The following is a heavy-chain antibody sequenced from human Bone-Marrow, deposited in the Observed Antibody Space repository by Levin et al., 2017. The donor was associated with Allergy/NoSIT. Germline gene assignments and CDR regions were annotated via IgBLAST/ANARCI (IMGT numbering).Heavy chain of an antibody. CDR3: ARDRTYGILRNYGMDV. V-gene: IGHV3-21*01. D-gene: IGHD3-9*01. J-gene: IGHJ6*02. CDR1: GFNFSTYN. CDR2: INSGSTDI. Sequence: PGGSLILSCAASGFNFSTYNMNWVRQAPGKALEWVSSINSGSTDIYYADSLKGRFTISRDNAENSLYLQMNGLRAGDTAVYYCARDRTYGILRNYGMDVWGQGTTVTVSS.